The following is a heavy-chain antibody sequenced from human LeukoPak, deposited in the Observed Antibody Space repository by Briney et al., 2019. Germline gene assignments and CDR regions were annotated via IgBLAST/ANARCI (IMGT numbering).Heavy chain of an antibody. D-gene: IGHD3-22*01. CDR2: INHSGST. Sequence: NPSETLSLTCAVYGGSFSGYYWSWIRQPPGKGLEWIGEINHSGSTNYNPSLKSRVTISVDTSKNQFSLKLSSVTAADTAVYYCARRRVYYYDSSGYYWNWFDPWGQGTLVTVSS. V-gene: IGHV4-34*01. CDR1: GGSFSGYY. CDR3: ARRRVYYYDSSGYYWNWFDP. J-gene: IGHJ5*02.